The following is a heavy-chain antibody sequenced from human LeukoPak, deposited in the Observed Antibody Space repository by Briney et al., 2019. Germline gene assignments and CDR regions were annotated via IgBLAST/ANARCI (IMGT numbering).Heavy chain of an antibody. CDR3: AREAGVSSGYYHYYGMDV. CDR1: GFTFSTYS. J-gene: IGHJ6*02. D-gene: IGHD3-22*01. CDR2: ISSGSTSI. V-gene: IGHV3-48*02. Sequence: GGSLRLSCAASGFTFSTYSMNWVRQAPGKGLEWVSYISSGSTSIYYADSVKGRFTISRDNAKNSLYLQMSSLRDEDTAVYYCAREAGVSSGYYHYYGMDVWGQGTTVTVSS.